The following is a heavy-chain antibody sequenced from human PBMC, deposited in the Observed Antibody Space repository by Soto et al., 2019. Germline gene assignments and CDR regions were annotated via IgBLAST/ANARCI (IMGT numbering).Heavy chain of an antibody. CDR2: IGVGGGDR. J-gene: IGHJ4*02. V-gene: IGHV3-23*01. CDR1: GFTFSSYA. D-gene: IGHD3-10*01. CDR3: ARVRFGELV. Sequence: EVQLLESGGGLVQPGGSLRISCEASGFTFSSYAMSWVRQAPGKGLEWVSIIGVGGGDRYYPESVKGRFTISRDNSRDTLYLEMNSLRDEDTAVYYCARVRFGELVWGQGTLVTVSS.